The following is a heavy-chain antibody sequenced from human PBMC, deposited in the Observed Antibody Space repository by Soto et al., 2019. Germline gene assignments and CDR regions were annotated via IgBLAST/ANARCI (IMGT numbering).Heavy chain of an antibody. CDR1: GFTFSSYW. V-gene: IGHV3-7*05. CDR3: ARVMAPLDYYDSSGPLGAFDI. Sequence: GGSLRLSCAASGFTFSSYWMSWVRQAPGKGLEWVANIKQDGSEKYYVDSVKGRFTISRDNAKNSLYPQMNSLRAEDTAVYYCARVMAPLDYYDSSGPLGAFDIWGQGTMVTVSS. D-gene: IGHD3-22*01. CDR2: IKQDGSEK. J-gene: IGHJ3*02.